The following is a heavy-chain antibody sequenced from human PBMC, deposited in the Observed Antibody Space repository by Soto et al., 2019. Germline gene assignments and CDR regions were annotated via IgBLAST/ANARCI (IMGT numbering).Heavy chain of an antibody. V-gene: IGHV3-23*01. CDR1: GFTFRNFV. Sequence: EVQLLESGGGVVQPGGSLRLSCAASGFTFRNFVMSWVRQAPGKGLEWVSAIRATGGQTFYADSVKGRFTISRDNSNDVLYLQTESPRDEDTALYFCAQDRGWGVVSPSHDSWGQGTLVTVSS. J-gene: IGHJ4*02. D-gene: IGHD2-21*01. CDR2: IRATGGQT. CDR3: AQDRGWGVVSPSHDS.